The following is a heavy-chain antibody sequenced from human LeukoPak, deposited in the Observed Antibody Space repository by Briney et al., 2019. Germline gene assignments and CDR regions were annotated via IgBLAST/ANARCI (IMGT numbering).Heavy chain of an antibody. J-gene: IGHJ6*03. D-gene: IGHD3-3*01. CDR1: GFTVSSNY. Sequence: GGSLRLSCAASGFTVSSNYMSWVRQAPGKGLEWVSVIYSGGSTYYADSVKGRFTISRDNSKNTLYLQMNSLRAEDTAVYYCARDGRITIFGVVIPKGMDVWGKGTTVTVSS. CDR2: IYSGGST. CDR3: ARDGRITIFGVVIPKGMDV. V-gene: IGHV3-66*02.